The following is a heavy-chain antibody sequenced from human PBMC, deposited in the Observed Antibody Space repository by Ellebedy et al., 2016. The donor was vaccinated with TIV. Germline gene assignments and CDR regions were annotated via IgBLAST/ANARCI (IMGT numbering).Heavy chain of an antibody. CDR3: AKGSPRAVLFDH. D-gene: IGHD3-10*01. Sequence: GESLKISXEASGSTLSRYAMSWVRQIPGKGLEWVSTITGSANFTYYADSVKGRFTISRDNSKGTVHLQMNILRPEDTATYFCAKGSPRAVLFDHWGQGALVTVSS. V-gene: IGHV3-23*01. CDR2: ITGSANFT. CDR1: GSTLSRYA. J-gene: IGHJ4*02.